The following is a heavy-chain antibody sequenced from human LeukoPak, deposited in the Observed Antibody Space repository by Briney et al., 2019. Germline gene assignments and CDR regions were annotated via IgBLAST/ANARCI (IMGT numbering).Heavy chain of an antibody. Sequence: GASVKVSCKASGYTLTSYHLHWVRQAPGQGLDWMGMINYSGRNATYAQKFQDRVTMTTDTSTSTFYLELKSLRSDDTAVYYCARIRRASSWGFDFWGQGTLVTVSS. J-gene: IGHJ4*02. CDR1: GYTLTSYH. D-gene: IGHD6-13*01. V-gene: IGHV1-46*01. CDR3: ARIRRASSWGFDF. CDR2: INYSGRNA.